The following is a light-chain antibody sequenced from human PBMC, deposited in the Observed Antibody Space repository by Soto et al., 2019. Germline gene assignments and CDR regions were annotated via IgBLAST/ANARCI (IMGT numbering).Light chain of an antibody. V-gene: IGLV2-14*01. CDR1: SSDIGGYSY. CDR3: SSYTSSRTYV. J-gene: IGLJ1*01. CDR2: EVT. Sequence: QSALTQPASVSGSPGQSVTISCTGTSSDIGGYSYVSWYQQHPGKAPKVMIYEVTNRPSGVSNRFSGSKSGNTASLTISGLQAEDEADYYCSSYTSSRTYVFGTGTKVTVL.